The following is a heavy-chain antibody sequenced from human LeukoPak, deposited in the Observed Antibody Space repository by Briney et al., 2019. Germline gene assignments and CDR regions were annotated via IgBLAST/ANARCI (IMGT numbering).Heavy chain of an antibody. CDR1: GFSFSGDA. Sequence: GGSLRLSCAASGFSFSGDAIHWVRQAPVKGLEWVALIWSDGSQTKYAGSVKGRFAVSRDNSKNTAFLQMSGLTVEDTAVYYCAGAAGLGNYLIDYWGQGTLVTVSS. V-gene: IGHV3-33*01. D-gene: IGHD3-16*01. J-gene: IGHJ4*02. CDR3: AGAAGLGNYLIDY. CDR2: IWSDGSQT.